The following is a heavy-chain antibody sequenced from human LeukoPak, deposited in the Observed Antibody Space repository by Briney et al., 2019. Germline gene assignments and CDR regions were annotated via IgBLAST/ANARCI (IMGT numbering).Heavy chain of an antibody. CDR1: GYTFIKYA. CDR3: ANCYDSSGFFAY. V-gene: IGHV7-4-1*02. Sequence: ASVKVSCKGSGYTFIKYAVSWVRQAPGQRLEYMGWIDTNTGNPTYAQGFTGRFVFSLDTSVSTAYLQISSLKAEDSAIYFCANCYDSSGFFAYWGQGTLVTVSS. CDR2: IDTNTGNP. D-gene: IGHD3-22*01. J-gene: IGHJ4*02.